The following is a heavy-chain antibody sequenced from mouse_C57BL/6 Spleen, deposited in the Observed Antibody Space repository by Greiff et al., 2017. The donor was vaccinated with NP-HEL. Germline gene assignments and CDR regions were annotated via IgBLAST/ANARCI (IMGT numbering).Heavy chain of an antibody. CDR3: ARGYYGSRGYFDY. CDR1: GYTFTSYW. CDR2: IDPSDSYT. D-gene: IGHD1-1*01. J-gene: IGHJ2*01. Sequence: VQLQQSGAELVMPGASVTLSCKASGYTFTSYWMHWVKQRPGQGLEWIGEIDPSDSYTNYNQKFKGKSTLTVDKSSSTAYMQLSSLTSEDSAVYYCARGYYGSRGYFDYWGQGTTLTVSS. V-gene: IGHV1-69*01.